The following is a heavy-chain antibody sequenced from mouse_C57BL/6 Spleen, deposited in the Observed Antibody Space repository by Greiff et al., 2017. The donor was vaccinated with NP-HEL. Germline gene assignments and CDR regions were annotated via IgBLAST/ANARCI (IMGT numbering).Heavy chain of an antibody. D-gene: IGHD1-1*01. J-gene: IGHJ2*01. CDR3: AREDYYGSSSYYFDY. CDR2: INPSSGYT. Sequence: QVQLKESGAELARPGASVKMSCKASGYTFTSYTMHWVKQRPGQGLEWIGYINPSSGYTKYNQKFKDKATLTADKSSSTAYMQLSSLTSEDSAVYYCAREDYYGSSSYYFDYWGQGTTLTVSS. CDR1: GYTFTSYT. V-gene: IGHV1-4*01.